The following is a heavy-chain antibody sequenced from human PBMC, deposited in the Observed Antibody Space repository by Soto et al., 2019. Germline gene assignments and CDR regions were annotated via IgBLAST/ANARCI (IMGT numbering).Heavy chain of an antibody. CDR3: ARDKIGYSYGPYYFDY. J-gene: IGHJ4*02. V-gene: IGHV3-33*01. CDR2: IWYDGSNK. CDR1: GFTFSSYG. Sequence: PGGSLRLSCAASGFTFSSYGMHWVRQAPGKGLEWVAVIWYDGSNKYYADSVKGRFTISRDNSKNTLYLQMNSLRAEDTAVYYCARDKIGYSYGPYYFDYWGQGTLVTVSS. D-gene: IGHD5-18*01.